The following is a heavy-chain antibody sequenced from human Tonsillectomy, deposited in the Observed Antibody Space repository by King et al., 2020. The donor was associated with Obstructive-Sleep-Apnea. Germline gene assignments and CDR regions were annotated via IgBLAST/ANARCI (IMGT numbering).Heavy chain of an antibody. D-gene: IGHD1-26*01. V-gene: IGHV3-23*04. J-gene: IGHJ4*02. Sequence: VQLVESGGNLVQPGGSLRLSCAASGFTFSSYAMSWVRQAPGKGLEWVSIVGADIVTTYYADSVRGRFTISRDNSKDTLYLQMNSLTAEDTAVYYCAKGREGVRHPFDYWGQGTLVTVSS. CDR2: VGADIVTT. CDR3: AKGREGVRHPFDY. CDR1: GFTFSSYA.